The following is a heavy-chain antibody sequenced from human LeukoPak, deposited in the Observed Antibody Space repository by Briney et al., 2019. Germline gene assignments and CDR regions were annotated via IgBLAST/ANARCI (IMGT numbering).Heavy chain of an antibody. D-gene: IGHD3-22*01. J-gene: IGHJ4*02. Sequence: PGGSLRLSCAASGFTFSSYSMNWVRQAPGKGLEWVSSISSSSYIYYADSVKGRFTISRDNAKNSLYLQMNSLRAEDTAVYYCARETYYYDSSGYYSREFDYWGQGTLVTVSS. CDR3: ARETYYYDSSGYYSREFDY. CDR1: GFTFSSYS. V-gene: IGHV3-21*01. CDR2: ISSSSYI.